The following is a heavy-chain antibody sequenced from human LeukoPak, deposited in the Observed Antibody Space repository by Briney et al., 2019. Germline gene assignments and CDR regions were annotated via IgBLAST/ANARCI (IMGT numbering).Heavy chain of an antibody. V-gene: IGHV3-53*01. CDR3: ARGPRYYYDSSGYYPDAFDI. D-gene: IGHD3-22*01. Sequence: GGSLRLSCAASGFTVSTNYMSWVRQAPGKGLEWVSVIYSGGSTSYADSVRGRFTISRDNSNNTLYLQLNSLSAEDTAVYYCARGPRYYYDSSGYYPDAFDIWGQGTMVTVSS. CDR1: GFTVSTNY. CDR2: IYSGGST. J-gene: IGHJ3*02.